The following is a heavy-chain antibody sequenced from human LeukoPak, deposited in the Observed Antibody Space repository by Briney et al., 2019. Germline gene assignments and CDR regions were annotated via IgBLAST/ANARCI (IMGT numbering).Heavy chain of an antibody. CDR3: ARDLAHYYGMDV. V-gene: IGHV3-53*01. CDR2: IYSGGTT. J-gene: IGHJ6*02. CDR1: GFTVSSNY. Sequence: GSLRLSCAASGFTVSSNYMSWVRQAPGKGLEWVSVIYSGGTTNYADSVKGRFTISRDNSKNTLFLQMNSLRAEDTAVYYCARDLAHYYGMDVWGQGTTVTVSS.